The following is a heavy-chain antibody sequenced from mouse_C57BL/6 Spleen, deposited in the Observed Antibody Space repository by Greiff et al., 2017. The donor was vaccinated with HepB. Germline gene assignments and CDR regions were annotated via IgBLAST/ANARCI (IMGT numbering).Heavy chain of an antibody. D-gene: IGHD1-1*01. CDR1: GYTFTDYN. CDR2: INPNNGGT. J-gene: IGHJ4*01. V-gene: IGHV1-22*01. CDR3: ARWGFITTVVAYYYAMDY. Sequence: VQLQQSGPELVKPGASVKMSCKASGYTFTDYNMHWVKQSHGKSLEWIGYINPNNGGTSYNQKFKGKATLTVNKSSSTAYMELRSLTSEDSAVYYCARWGFITTVVAYYYAMDYWGQGTSVTVSS.